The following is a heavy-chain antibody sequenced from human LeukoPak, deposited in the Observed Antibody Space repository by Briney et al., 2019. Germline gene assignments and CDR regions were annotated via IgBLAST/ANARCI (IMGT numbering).Heavy chain of an antibody. CDR3: ARDVDTSGHSSRLDP. Sequence: GGSLRLSCAAAGFTFSNYSMHWVRQVPGKGLGWVAAIQSDGSYEYYGAYVKGRFTISRDSSTNTVSLQMNSQRVEATAVYYCARDVDTSGHSSRLDPWGQGTLVTVSS. J-gene: IGHJ5*02. V-gene: IGHV3-33*05. D-gene: IGHD3-3*01. CDR1: GFTFSNYS. CDR2: IQSDGSYE.